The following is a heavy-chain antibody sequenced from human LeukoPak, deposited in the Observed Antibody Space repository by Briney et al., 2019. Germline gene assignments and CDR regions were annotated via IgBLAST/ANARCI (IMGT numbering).Heavy chain of an antibody. Sequence: PSETLSLTCAVYGGSFSGHYWSWIRQPPGKGLEWIGEINHSGSTNYNPSLKSRVTISVDTSKNQFSLKLSSVTAADTAVYYCARLQQLRYFDLWGRGTLVTVSS. J-gene: IGHJ2*01. CDR2: INHSGST. V-gene: IGHV4-34*01. D-gene: IGHD6-13*01. CDR3: ARLQQLRYFDL. CDR1: GGSFSGHY.